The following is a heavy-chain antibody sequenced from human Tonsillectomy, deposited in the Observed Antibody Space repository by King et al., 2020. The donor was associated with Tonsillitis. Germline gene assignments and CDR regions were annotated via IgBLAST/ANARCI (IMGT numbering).Heavy chain of an antibody. J-gene: IGHJ2*01. CDR2: INAGNGNT. Sequence: QLVQSGAEVKKPGASVKVSCKASGYTFTSYAMHWVRQAPGQRLEWMGWINAGNGNTKYSQKFQGRVTITRDTSASTAYMELSSLRSEDTAVYYCARDSGSGWINPSRYFDLWGRGTLVTVSS. V-gene: IGHV1-3*01. CDR3: ARDSGSGWINPSRYFDL. CDR1: GYTFTSYA. D-gene: IGHD6-19*01.